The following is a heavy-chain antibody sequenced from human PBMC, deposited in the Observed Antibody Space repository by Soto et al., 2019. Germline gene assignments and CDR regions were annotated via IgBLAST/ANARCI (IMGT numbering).Heavy chain of an antibody. V-gene: IGHV4-34*12. CDR1: GGSFGDYY. CDR2: IIHTGST. Sequence: PSETLALTCAVYGGSFGDYYWSWIRQPPGKGLEWIGKIIHTGSTNYNPSLKSRLTISVDTSKNQFSLKLSSVTAADTAVYYYARIKSTSCHDCWGQGTLVTVAS. CDR3: ARIKSTSCHDC. J-gene: IGHJ4*02. D-gene: IGHD2-2*01.